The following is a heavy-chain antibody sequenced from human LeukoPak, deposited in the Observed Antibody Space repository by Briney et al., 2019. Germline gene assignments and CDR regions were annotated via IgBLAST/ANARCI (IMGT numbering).Heavy chain of an antibody. J-gene: IGHJ4*02. CDR1: GFTFGSYG. CDR2: IRYDGSNK. D-gene: IGHD6-13*01. V-gene: IGHV3-30*02. Sequence: GGSLRLSCAASGFTFGSYGMHWVRQAPGKGLEWVAFIRYDGSNKYYADSVKGRFTISRDNSKNTLYLQMNSLRAEDTAVYYCAKYAPIAAAGTSPIDYWGQGTLVTVSS. CDR3: AKYAPIAAAGTSPIDY.